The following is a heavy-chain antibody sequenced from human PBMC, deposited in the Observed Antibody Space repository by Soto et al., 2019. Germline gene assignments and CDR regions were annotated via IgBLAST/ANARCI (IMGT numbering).Heavy chain of an antibody. J-gene: IGHJ4*02. CDR2: IYYSGST. Sequence: PSETLSLTCTVSGGSISSYYWSWIRQPPGKGLEWIGYIYYSGSTNYNPSLKSRVTISVDTSKNQFSLKLSSVTAADTAVYYCARHLGYYDSSGYRDYWGQGTLVTVSS. D-gene: IGHD3-22*01. CDR3: ARHLGYYDSSGYRDY. V-gene: IGHV4-59*08. CDR1: GGSISSYY.